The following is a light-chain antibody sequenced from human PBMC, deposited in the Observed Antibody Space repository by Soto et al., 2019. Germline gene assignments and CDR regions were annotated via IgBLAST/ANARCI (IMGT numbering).Light chain of an antibody. V-gene: IGKV3-20*01. CDR1: QSVANNY. J-gene: IGKJ4*01. CDR2: DAS. Sequence: EIVLTQSPGTLSLSPGERATLSCRASQSVANNYLAWYQQKPGQAPRFLMYDASSRATGIPDRFSGSGSGTDFTLTISRLEPEDFAVYYCEQHGSTPLTFGGGTKEEIK. CDR3: EQHGSTPLT.